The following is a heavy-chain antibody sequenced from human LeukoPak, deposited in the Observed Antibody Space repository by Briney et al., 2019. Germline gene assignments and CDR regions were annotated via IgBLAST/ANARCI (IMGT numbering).Heavy chain of an antibody. V-gene: IGHV1-2*02. J-gene: IGHJ4*02. CDR2: INPRDGGT. D-gene: IGHD2-15*01. CDR3: AREGNGLLSKDLDY. Sequence: ASVKVSCKGSGYTFTDYYLHWVRQAPGQGLEWVGYINPRDGGTSSPPNFRGRVTMTTDASSSTVYMELSWQTSDDTAIYYCAREGNGLLSKDLDYWGQGTLVTVSS. CDR1: GYTFTDYY.